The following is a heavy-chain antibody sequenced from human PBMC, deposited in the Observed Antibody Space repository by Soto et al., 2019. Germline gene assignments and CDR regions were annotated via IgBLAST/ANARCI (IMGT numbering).Heavy chain of an antibody. CDR1: GFTLSTYA. J-gene: IGHJ4*02. V-gene: IGHV3-23*01. CDR2: ISAGGDST. CDR3: ARRV. Sequence: EVQLLESGGGWVQPGGSLRLSCATSGFTLSTYAMNWVRQAPGKGLEWVSGISAGGDSTYYADSVKGRFTIFRDNSKNSVYLQMNSLRAEDTAVYYCARRVWGQGTLVTVSS.